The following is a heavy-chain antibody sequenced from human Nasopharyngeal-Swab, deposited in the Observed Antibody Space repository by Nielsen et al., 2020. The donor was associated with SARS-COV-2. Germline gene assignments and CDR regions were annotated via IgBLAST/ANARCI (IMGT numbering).Heavy chain of an antibody. V-gene: IGHV4-39*01. CDR2: IYYSGST. CDR3: ARLDYDILTGYGDLYYFDY. D-gene: IGHD3-9*01. J-gene: IGHJ4*02. Sequence: VRQMPGKGLEWVGRIYYSGSTYYNPSIKSRVTIPIDTSKTQFSLKLSSVTAADTAVYYCARLDYDILTGYGDLYYFDYWGQGTLVTVSS.